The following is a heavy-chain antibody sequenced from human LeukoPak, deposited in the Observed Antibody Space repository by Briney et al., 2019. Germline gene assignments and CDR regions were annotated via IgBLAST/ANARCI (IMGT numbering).Heavy chain of an antibody. CDR2: IYHSGNT. CDR1: GASISSSNW. V-gene: IGHV4-4*02. D-gene: IGHD1-1*01. CDR3: ARGQKSTPFDY. Sequence: SGTLSLTCAVSGASISSSNWWTWVRQPPGKGLEWIGEIYHSGNTNSNPSLKSRVTISVDKSKNHFSLELSSVTAADTAVYSCARGQKSTPFDYWGQGTLVTVSS. J-gene: IGHJ4*02.